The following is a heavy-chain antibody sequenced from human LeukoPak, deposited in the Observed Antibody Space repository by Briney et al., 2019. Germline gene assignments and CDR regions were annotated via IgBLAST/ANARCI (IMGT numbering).Heavy chain of an antibody. CDR2: INHSGNT. V-gene: IGHV4-34*01. CDR1: GVSFSGYY. J-gene: IGHJ3*02. CDR3: ARESDDYTWAHDI. Sequence: SETLSLTCAVYGVSFSGYYWNWIRQPPGKGLEWIGKINHSGNTTSNPSLKSRVTISVDTSTNQFSLRLSSVTAAETAVYYCARESDDYTWAHDIWGQGKMGTASS. D-gene: IGHD5-24*01.